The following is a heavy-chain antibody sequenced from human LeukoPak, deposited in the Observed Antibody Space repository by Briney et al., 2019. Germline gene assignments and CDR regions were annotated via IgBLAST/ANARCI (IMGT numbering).Heavy chain of an antibody. D-gene: IGHD6-19*01. J-gene: IGHJ4*02. V-gene: IGHV4-34*01. CDR2: INHSGST. CDR3: ARLYSSGWQVGYFDY. Sequence: SETLSLTCAVYGGSFSGYYWSWIRQPPGKGLEWIGEINHSGSTNYNPSRKSRVTISVDTSKNQFSLKLSSVTAADTAVYYCARLYSSGWQVGYFDYWGQGTLVTVSS. CDR1: GGSFSGYY.